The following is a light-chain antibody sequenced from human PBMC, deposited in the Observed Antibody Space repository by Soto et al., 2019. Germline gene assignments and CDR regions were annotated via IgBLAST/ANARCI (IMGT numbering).Light chain of an antibody. Sequence: QSVLTQPHSVSGAPGQRVTISCTGSSSNIGADYDVHWYQQFPGTAPKLLIYDNTNRPSGVPDRFSGSKSGTSASLAITGLQAEDEADYYCQSFDISLSGRVFGAGTKLTVL. CDR1: SSNIGADYD. CDR2: DNT. CDR3: QSFDISLSGRV. J-gene: IGLJ3*02. V-gene: IGLV1-40*01.